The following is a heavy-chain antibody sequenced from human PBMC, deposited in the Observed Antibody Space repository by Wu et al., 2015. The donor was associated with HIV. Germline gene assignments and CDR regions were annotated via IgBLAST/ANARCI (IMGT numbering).Heavy chain of an antibody. J-gene: IGHJ5*02. Sequence: QVQLVQSGAEVKKPGSSVKVSCKASGGTFSSYAISWVRQAPGQGLEWMGGIIPIFGTANYAQKFQGRVTITADESTSTAYMELSSLRSEDTAVYYCARGGARSGYSYVKPTWFDPGAREPWSPSP. CDR1: GGTFSSYA. CDR3: ARGGARSGYSYVKPTWFDP. D-gene: IGHD5-18*01. V-gene: IGHV1-69*12. CDR2: IIPIFGTA.